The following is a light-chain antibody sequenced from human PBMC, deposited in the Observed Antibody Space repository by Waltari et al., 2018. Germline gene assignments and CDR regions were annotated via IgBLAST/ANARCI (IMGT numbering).Light chain of an antibody. Sequence: QSALTQPRSVSGSPGQSVTISCTGTSSDVGGYNYVSWYQQHPGKAPKLMIYDVSKRPSVVPDRFAGSKSGTTASLTISGLQAEDEADYYCCSYAGSYTLVFGGGTKLTVL. V-gene: IGLV2-11*01. J-gene: IGLJ2*01. CDR1: SSDVGGYNY. CDR3: CSYAGSYTLV. CDR2: DVS.